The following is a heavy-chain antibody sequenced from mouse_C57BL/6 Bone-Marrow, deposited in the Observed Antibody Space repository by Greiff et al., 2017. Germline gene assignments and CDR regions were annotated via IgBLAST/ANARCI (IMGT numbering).Heavy chain of an antibody. V-gene: IGHV1-50*01. Sequence: VQLQQPGAELVKPGASVKLSCKASGYTFTSYWMQWVQQRPGQGLEWIGEIDPSDSYTNYNQKFKGKATLSVDTSYSTAYMQLSSLTSEDSAVYYCARYDYFYAMDYWGQGTSVTVSS. CDR2: IDPSDSYT. CDR3: ARYDYFYAMDY. CDR1: GYTFTSYW. J-gene: IGHJ4*01. D-gene: IGHD2-4*01.